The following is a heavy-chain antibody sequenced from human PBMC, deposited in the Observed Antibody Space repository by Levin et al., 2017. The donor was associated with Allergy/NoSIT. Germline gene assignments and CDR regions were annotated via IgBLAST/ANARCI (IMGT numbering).Heavy chain of an antibody. Sequence: SETLSLTCTVSGGSISSSSYYWGWIRQPPGKGLEWIGSIYYSGSTYYNPSLKSRVTISVDTSKNQFSLKLSSVTAADTAVYYCAAQDYDILTGYWERSWDYWGQGTLVTVSS. CDR1: GGSISSSSYY. CDR2: IYYSGST. V-gene: IGHV4-39*01. J-gene: IGHJ4*02. D-gene: IGHD3-9*01. CDR3: AAQDYDILTGYWERSWDY.